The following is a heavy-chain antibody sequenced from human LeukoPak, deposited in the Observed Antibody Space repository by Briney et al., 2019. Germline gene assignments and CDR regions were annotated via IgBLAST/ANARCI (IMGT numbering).Heavy chain of an antibody. CDR3: ARGYSSHSPIDY. J-gene: IGHJ4*02. V-gene: IGHV1-8*01. Sequence: ASVKVSCKASGYTFTSYDINWVRQATGQGLEWMGWMNPNSGNTGYAQKFQGRVTMTRNTSISTAYMELNSLRSEDTAVYYCARGYSSHSPIDYWGQGTLVTVSS. CDR2: MNPNSGNT. D-gene: IGHD6-19*01. CDR1: GYTFTSYD.